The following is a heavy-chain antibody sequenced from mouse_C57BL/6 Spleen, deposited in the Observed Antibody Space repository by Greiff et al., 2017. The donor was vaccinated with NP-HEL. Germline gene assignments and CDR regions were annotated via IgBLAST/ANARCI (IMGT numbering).Heavy chain of an antibody. Sequence: VQLQQSGPELVKPGASVKISCKASGYTFTDYYMNWVKQSHGKSLEWIGDINPNNGGTSYNQKFKGKATLTVDKSSSTAYMELRSLTSEDSAVYCCAKRGYYDYAMDYWGQGTSVTVSS. CDR1: GYTFTDYY. CDR3: AKRGYYDYAMDY. D-gene: IGHD1-1*01. J-gene: IGHJ4*01. V-gene: IGHV1-26*01. CDR2: INPNNGGT.